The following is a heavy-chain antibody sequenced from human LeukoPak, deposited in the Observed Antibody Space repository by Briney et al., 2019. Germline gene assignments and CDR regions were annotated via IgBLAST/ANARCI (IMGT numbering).Heavy chain of an antibody. J-gene: IGHJ6*02. D-gene: IGHD3-10*01. CDR1: GGTFSSYA. V-gene: IGHV1-69*04. CDR3: ARDPGEEILIPWSFYYYYYGMDV. CDR2: IIPILGIA. Sequence: ASVKASCKASGGTFSSYAISWVRQAPGQGLEWMGRIIPILGIANYAQKFQGRVTITADKSTSTAYMELSSLRSEDTAVYYCARDPGEEILIPWSFYYYYYGMDVWGQGTTVTVSS.